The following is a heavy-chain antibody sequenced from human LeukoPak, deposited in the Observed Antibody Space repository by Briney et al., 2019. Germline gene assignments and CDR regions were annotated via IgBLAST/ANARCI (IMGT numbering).Heavy chain of an antibody. J-gene: IGHJ4*02. CDR2: INPNSGGT. Sequence: GASVKVSCKASGYTFIGYYMHWVRQAPGQGLEWMGWINPNSGGTNYAQKFQGRVTMTRDTSISTAYMELSRLRSDDTAVYYCARDNGSGWSNLYYFDYWGQGTLVTVSS. D-gene: IGHD6-19*01. V-gene: IGHV1-2*02. CDR3: ARDNGSGWSNLYYFDY. CDR1: GYTFIGYY.